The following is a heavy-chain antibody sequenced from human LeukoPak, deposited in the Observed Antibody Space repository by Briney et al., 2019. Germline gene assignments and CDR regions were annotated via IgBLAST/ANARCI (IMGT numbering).Heavy chain of an antibody. D-gene: IGHD3-10*01. CDR2: INADGSST. CDR3: VREGNFDY. CDR1: GFTFSIYW. V-gene: IGHV3-74*01. Sequence: GGSLRLSCAASGFTFSIYWMYWVRQAPGKGLVWVSRINADGSSTNYADSVKGRFTISRDNAKNTLYLQMNNLRAEDTAVYYCVREGNFDYWGQGTLVTVSS. J-gene: IGHJ4*02.